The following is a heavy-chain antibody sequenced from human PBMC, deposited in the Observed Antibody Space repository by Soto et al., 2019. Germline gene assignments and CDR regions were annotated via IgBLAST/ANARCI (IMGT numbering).Heavy chain of an antibody. D-gene: IGHD5-18*01. CDR1: GFTFSSYG. CDR2: ISYDGTNK. J-gene: IGHJ6*02. Sequence: PGGSLRLSCAPSGFTFSSYGMHWVRQAPGKGLEWVALISYDGTNKYYADSVKGRFTISRDNFKNTLYLQMNSLRAEDTAVYYCAKERFGHLWLEDYGMDVWGQGTTVTVSS. CDR3: AKERFGHLWLEDYGMDV. V-gene: IGHV3-30*18.